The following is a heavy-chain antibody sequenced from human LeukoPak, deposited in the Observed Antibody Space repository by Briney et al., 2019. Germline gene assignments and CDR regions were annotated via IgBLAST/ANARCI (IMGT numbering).Heavy chain of an antibody. V-gene: IGHV3-48*03. CDR3: ASGPLGYCSGGSCYSNFQH. CDR2: ISGSGSTI. CDR1: GFTFSSYE. D-gene: IGHD2-15*01. J-gene: IGHJ1*01. Sequence: GGSLRLSCAASGFTFSSYEMNWVRQAPGKGLEWVSYISGSGSTIYYADSVKGRFTISRDNVKNSLYLQMNSLRAEDTAVYYCASGPLGYCSGGSCYSNFQHWGQGTLVTVSS.